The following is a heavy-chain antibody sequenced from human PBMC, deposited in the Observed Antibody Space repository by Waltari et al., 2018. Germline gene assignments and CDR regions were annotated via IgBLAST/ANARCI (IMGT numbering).Heavy chain of an antibody. D-gene: IGHD2-21*01. Sequence: QVQLQESGPGLVEPSETLSLSCTVSGASLTPYSWSWSRRPPGHGLEYIGYIHDSGDTNYSPSLRSRVSMSLDTSKNQFSLKISSVTAADSAVYYCARVHGSESPLAWGTDVWGQGTAVTVSS. CDR1: GASLTPYS. CDR2: IHDSGDT. CDR3: ARVHGSESPLAWGTDV. V-gene: IGHV4-59*01. J-gene: IGHJ6*02.